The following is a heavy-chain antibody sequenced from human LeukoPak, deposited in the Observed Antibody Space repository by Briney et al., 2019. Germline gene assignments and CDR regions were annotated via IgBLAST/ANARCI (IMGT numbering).Heavy chain of an antibody. J-gene: IGHJ4*02. D-gene: IGHD5-24*01. CDR2: ISYDGSNK. CDR1: GFTFSSYG. CDR3: AKDLENYFDY. Sequence: GRSLRLSCAASGFTFSSYGMHWVRQAPGKGLEWVAVISYDGSNKYYADSVKGRFTISRDNSKNTLYLQMNSLRAEDTAVCYCAKDLENYFDYWGQGTLVTVSS. V-gene: IGHV3-30*18.